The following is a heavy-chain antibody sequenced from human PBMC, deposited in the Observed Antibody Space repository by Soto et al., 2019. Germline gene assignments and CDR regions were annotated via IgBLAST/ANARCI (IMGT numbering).Heavy chain of an antibody. CDR2: IIPILGIA. CDR1: GGTFSSYT. D-gene: IGHD6-13*01. CDR3: ARDQEVYSRQPSPVDY. J-gene: IGHJ4*02. V-gene: IGHV1-69*04. Sequence: SVKVSCKASGGTFSSYTISWVRQAPGQGLEWMGRIIPILGIANYAQKFQGRVTITADKSTSTAYMELSSLRSEDTAVYYCARDQEVYSRQPSPVDYWGQGTLVTVSS.